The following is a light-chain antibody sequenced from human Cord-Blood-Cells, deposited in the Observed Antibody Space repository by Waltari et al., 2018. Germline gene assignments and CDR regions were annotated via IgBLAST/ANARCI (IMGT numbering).Light chain of an antibody. CDR2: DAS. CDR3: QQYNSDSGT. Sequence: DIQMTQSPSTLSASVGDRVTITCRASQSIRSWLAWYQKKPGKAPKLLLYDASSLESGVPSRCSGSGSGTEFTLTISSLQPDDFATYYCQQYNSDSGTFGQGTKVEIK. V-gene: IGKV1-5*01. CDR1: QSIRSW. J-gene: IGKJ1*01.